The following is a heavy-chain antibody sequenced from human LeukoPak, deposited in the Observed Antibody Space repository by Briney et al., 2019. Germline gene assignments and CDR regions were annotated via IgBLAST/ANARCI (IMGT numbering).Heavy chain of an antibody. Sequence: GGSLRLSCAASGFTFSSYWVQWVRQAPGKGLEWVSVVYSAGSTYYADSAKGRFTISRQNPENTLFLQMNSLGPEDTAVYYCARVLGYDSSGYYRGYFDYWGQGTLVTVSS. CDR3: ARVLGYDSSGYYRGYFDY. CDR2: VYSAGST. J-gene: IGHJ4*02. V-gene: IGHV3-53*04. D-gene: IGHD3-22*01. CDR1: GFTFSSYW.